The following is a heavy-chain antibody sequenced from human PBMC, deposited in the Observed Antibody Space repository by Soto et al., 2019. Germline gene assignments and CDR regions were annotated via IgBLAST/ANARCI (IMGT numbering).Heavy chain of an antibody. CDR1: GFSLSNARMG. D-gene: IGHD3-10*01. J-gene: IGHJ5*02. CDR2: IFSNDEK. Sequence: QVTLKESGPVLVKPTETLTLTCTVSGFSLSNARMGVSWIRQPPGKALEWLAHIFSNDEKSYSTSLKSRLTLSKDTSKSQVVLTMTNMDPVDTATYYCARITMVRGVPNWFDPWGQGTLVTVSS. CDR3: ARITMVRGVPNWFDP. V-gene: IGHV2-26*01.